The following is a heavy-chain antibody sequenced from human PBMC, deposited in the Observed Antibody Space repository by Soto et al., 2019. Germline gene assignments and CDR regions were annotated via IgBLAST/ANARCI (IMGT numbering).Heavy chain of an antibody. CDR1: GVSFSNYA. CDR2: ISGSGGST. J-gene: IGHJ4*02. D-gene: IGHD3-3*02. CDR3: PKDQGSISYEIDY. Sequence: GSLRLSCAACGVSFSNYAVTWVRQAPRKGLEWVSTISGSGGSTYYADSVKGRFTISRDNSKNTLYLQMNSLKAEDTDVYYCPKDQGSISYEIDYWGQGTLVTVSS. V-gene: IGHV3-23*01.